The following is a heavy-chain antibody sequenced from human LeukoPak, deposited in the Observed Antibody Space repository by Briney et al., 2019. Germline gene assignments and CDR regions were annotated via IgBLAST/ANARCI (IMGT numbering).Heavy chain of an antibody. J-gene: IGHJ4*02. V-gene: IGHV4-61*02. CDR1: GGSISNGSYY. Sequence: SETLSLTCTVSGGSISNGSYYWSWIRQPAGKGLEWIGRIYTSGSTNYNPSLKSRVTISVDTSKNQFSLKLSSVTAADTAVYYCAAQGGATDYWGQGTLVTVSS. D-gene: IGHD1-26*01. CDR2: IYTSGST. CDR3: AAQGGATDY.